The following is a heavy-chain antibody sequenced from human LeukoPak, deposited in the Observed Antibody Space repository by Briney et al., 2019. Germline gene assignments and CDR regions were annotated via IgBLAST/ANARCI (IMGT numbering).Heavy chain of an antibody. J-gene: IGHJ4*02. CDR1: GYLFTNFY. CDR2: ITPSGGST. V-gene: IGHV1-46*01. D-gene: IGHD7-27*01. Sequence: ASVKVSCKASGYLFTNFYIHWVRQAPGQGLEWKGLITPSGGSTSYAQKFQDRVTMTRDTSTSTVYMELSSLRSEDTAVYYCARTPPNWGADYWGQGTLVTVSS. CDR3: ARTPPNWGADY.